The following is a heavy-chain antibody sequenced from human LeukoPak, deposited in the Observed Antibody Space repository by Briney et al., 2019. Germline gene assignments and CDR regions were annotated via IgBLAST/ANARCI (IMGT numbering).Heavy chain of an antibody. Sequence: SETLSLTCAVYGGSFKNHFWTWIRQAPGKGLEWIGEVSHNGSTVYNPSLESRITISVDTSKKQFSLRVNSVTVADAAVYYCARDQSFEMDAFDVWGQGTMVTVSS. J-gene: IGHJ3*01. CDR3: ARDQSFEMDAFDV. CDR2: VSHNGST. D-gene: IGHD5-24*01. CDR1: GGSFKNHF. V-gene: IGHV4-34*01.